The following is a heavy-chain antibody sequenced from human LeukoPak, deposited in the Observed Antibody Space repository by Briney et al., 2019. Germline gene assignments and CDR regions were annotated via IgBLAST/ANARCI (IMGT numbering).Heavy chain of an antibody. D-gene: IGHD2-2*01. CDR1: GGSTSSSSYY. V-gene: IGHV4-39*01. CDR3: ASPTNNYGMDV. Sequence: SETLSLTCTVSGGSTSSSSYYWGWIRQPPGKGLEWIGSIYYSGSTYYNPSLKSRVTISVDTSKNQFSLKLSSVTAADTAVYYCASPTNNYGMDVWGQGTTVTVSS. J-gene: IGHJ6*02. CDR2: IYYSGST.